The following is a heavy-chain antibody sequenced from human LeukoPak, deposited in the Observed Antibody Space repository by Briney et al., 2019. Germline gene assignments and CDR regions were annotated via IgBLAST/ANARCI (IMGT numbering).Heavy chain of an antibody. Sequence: PSETLSLTCTVSGGSISSSSYYWGWIRQPPGKGLEWIGSIYYSGSTYYNPSLKSRVTISVDTSKNQFSLKLSSVTAADTAVYYCGRRCWSRQLDRYNWFDPWGQGTLVTVSS. CDR3: GRRCWSRQLDRYNWFDP. J-gene: IGHJ5*02. CDR1: GGSISSSSYY. CDR2: IYYSGST. D-gene: IGHD6-6*01. V-gene: IGHV4-39*01.